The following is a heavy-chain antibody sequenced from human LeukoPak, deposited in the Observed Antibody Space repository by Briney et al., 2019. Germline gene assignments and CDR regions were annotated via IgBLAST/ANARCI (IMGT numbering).Heavy chain of an antibody. Sequence: PGGSLRLSCTASGFTFGDYAMSWVRQAPGKGLEWVGFIRSKAYGGTTAYAASVKGRFTISRDDSKSIAYLQMNSLKTEDTAVYYCTRDRIVVVPAAIGYFDYWGQGTLVTVPS. CDR2: IRSKAYGGTT. V-gene: IGHV3-49*04. CDR3: TRDRIVVVPAAIGYFDY. D-gene: IGHD2-2*02. J-gene: IGHJ4*02. CDR1: GFTFGDYA.